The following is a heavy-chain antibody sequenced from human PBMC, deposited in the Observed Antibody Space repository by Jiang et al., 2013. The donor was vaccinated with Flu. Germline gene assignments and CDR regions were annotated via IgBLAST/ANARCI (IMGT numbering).Heavy chain of an antibody. CDR2: ISAYNGNT. D-gene: IGHD6-19*01. CDR1: GYTFTSYG. J-gene: IGHJ6*02. V-gene: IGHV1-18*04. CDR3: ARVPPVAGRDYYYYYGMDV. Sequence: GASVKVSCKASGYTFTSYGISWVRRAPGQGLEWMGWISAYNGNTNYAQKLQGRVTMTTDTSTSTAYMELRSLRSDDTAVYYCARVPPVAGRDYYYYYGMDVWGQGTTVTVSS.